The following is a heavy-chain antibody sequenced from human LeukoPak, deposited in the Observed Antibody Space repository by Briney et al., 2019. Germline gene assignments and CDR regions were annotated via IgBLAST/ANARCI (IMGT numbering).Heavy chain of an antibody. CDR1: GGSISSGGYY. Sequence: SSQTLSLTCTVSGGSISSGGYYWSWIRQHPGKGLEWIGYIYYSGSTYYNPSLKSRVTISVDTSKNQFSLKLSSVTAADTAVYYCASPAVAGSNFDYWGQGTLVTVSS. D-gene: IGHD6-19*01. J-gene: IGHJ4*02. V-gene: IGHV4-31*03. CDR3: ASPAVAGSNFDY. CDR2: IYYSGST.